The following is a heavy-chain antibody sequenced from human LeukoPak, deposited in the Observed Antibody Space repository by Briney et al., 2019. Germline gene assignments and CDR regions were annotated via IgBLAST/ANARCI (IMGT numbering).Heavy chain of an antibody. J-gene: IGHJ6*03. CDR3: ARVKVPADQPGYYYYYMDV. CDR1: GYTFTSYD. Sequence: GASLKVSCKDSGYTFTSYDISWVRQAPGQLLEWMGWISAYNGHTKYEQKLQGRVTMTTDTSTSTAYMELRSLRSDDTAVYYCARVKVPADQPGYYYYYMDVWGKGTTVTVSS. D-gene: IGHD2-2*01. CDR2: ISAYNGHT. V-gene: IGHV1-18*01.